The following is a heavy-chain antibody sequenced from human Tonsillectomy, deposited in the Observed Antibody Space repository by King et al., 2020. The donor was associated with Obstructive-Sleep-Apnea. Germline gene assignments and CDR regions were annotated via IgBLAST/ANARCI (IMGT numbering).Heavy chain of an antibody. J-gene: IGHJ4*02. Sequence: VQLVESGGLVVQPGGSLRLSCAASGFNFDDYTMHWVRQAPGKGLEWGSLIRWDGGRTFFADSVKGRFTISRDNRKNSLYLQMNSLRTEDTAVYYCAKALDAAGGFDYWGQGTLVTVSS. CDR3: AKALDAAGGFDY. CDR2: IRWDGGRT. D-gene: IGHD6-13*01. CDR1: GFNFDDYT. V-gene: IGHV3-43*01.